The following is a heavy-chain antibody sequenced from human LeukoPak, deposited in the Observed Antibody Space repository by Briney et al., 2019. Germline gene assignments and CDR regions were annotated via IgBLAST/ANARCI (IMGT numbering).Heavy chain of an antibody. J-gene: IGHJ3*02. CDR2: INANSGGT. CDR3: SRSATGTEYDASDI. Sequence: GASVKVSCRASEYTFTGYYMHRVRQAPGQGLEWMGWINANSGGTNYAQKFQGRVTLTRDTSISTAYMELSSLRSDDTAVYYCSRSATGTEYDASDIWGQGTMVTVSS. V-gene: IGHV1-2*02. D-gene: IGHD1-1*01. CDR1: EYTFTGYY.